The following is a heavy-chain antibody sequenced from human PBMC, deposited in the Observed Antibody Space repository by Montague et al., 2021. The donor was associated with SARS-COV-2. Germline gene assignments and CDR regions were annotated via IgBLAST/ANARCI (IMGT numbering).Heavy chain of an antibody. Sequence: SESLSFTCAVYGGSLSGYYWSWIRQPPEKGLEWIGEINHSANTKYNPSLKSPVTISIDTSKNQSSLKMTSATAADTATYYCASGIYPSGSYYNRYYYGLNIWGPGTTVIVSS. CDR2: INHSANT. D-gene: IGHD3-10*01. CDR1: GGSLSGYY. CDR3: ASGIYPSGSYYNRYYYGLNI. J-gene: IGHJ6*02. V-gene: IGHV4-34*01.